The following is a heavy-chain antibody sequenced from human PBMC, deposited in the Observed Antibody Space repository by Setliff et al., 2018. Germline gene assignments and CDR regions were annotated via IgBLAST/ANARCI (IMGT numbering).Heavy chain of an antibody. CDR2: IRFDGPST. CDR1: GLTFGTYG. D-gene: IGHD3-3*01. V-gene: IGHV3-30*02. Sequence: RLSCAASGLTFGTYGMHWDRQAPGKGLDGVAFIRFDGPSTYYGDSVKGRFTISRDNSKNTVYLQMNALSGDDTAVYFCARAQNIFGGNFDSWGQGTLVTVSS. CDR3: ARAQNIFGGNFDS. J-gene: IGHJ4*02.